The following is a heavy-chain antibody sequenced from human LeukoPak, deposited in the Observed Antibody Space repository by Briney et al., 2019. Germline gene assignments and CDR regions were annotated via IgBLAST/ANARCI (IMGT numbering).Heavy chain of an antibody. V-gene: IGHV3-7*03. CDR3: AKENYYGSGSHAY. Sequence: GGSLRLSCAASGFTFSSYWMSWVRQAPGKGLEWVANIKQDGSEKYYVDSVKGRFTISRDNAKNSLYLQMNSLRAEDTALYYCAKENYYGSGSHAYWGQGTLVTVSS. J-gene: IGHJ4*02. CDR2: IKQDGSEK. CDR1: GFTFSSYW. D-gene: IGHD3-10*01.